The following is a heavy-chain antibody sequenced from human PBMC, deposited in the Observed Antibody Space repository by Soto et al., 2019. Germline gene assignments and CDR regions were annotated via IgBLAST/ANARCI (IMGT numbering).Heavy chain of an antibody. J-gene: IGHJ5*02. CDR1: GGSISSGGYY. V-gene: IGHV4-31*03. CDR3: ARGPAIGYYGSGSYLWFDP. D-gene: IGHD3-10*01. Sequence: QVQLQESGPGLVKPSQTLSLTCTVSGGSISSGGYYWSWIRQHPGKGLEWIGYIYYSGSTYYNPSLKSRVTRSVDTSKNQFSLKLRSVTAADTAVYCCARGPAIGYYGSGSYLWFDPWGQVTLVTVSS. CDR2: IYYSGST.